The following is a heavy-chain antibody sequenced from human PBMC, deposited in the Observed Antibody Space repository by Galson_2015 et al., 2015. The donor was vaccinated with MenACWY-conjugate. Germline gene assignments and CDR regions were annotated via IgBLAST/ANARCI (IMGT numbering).Heavy chain of an antibody. D-gene: IGHD3-10*01. CDR1: GYTFTTYS. CDR3: ARQVSAGSTLDY. CDR2: INTGNGNT. J-gene: IGHJ4*02. V-gene: IGHV1-3*04. Sequence: SVKVSCKAFGYTFTTYSIHWVRQAPEQRLEWMGWINTGNGNTKFSEKFQGRVTNTWDTIASTAYMEVNSLKSEDTAVYYCARQVSAGSTLDYWGQGTLVTVSS.